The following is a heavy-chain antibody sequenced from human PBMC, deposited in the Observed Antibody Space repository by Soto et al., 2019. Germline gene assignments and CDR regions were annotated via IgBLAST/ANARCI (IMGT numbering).Heavy chain of an antibody. D-gene: IGHD1-1*01. CDR3: VRDTGRSXXSVRFDA. CDR2: INPDSGIT. V-gene: IGHV1-2*02. J-gene: IGHJ4*02. CDR1: GYTFTASY. Sequence: GASVKVSCKASGYTFTASYIHWLRQAPGQGLEWMGWINPDSGITNYARKFQGRVTLTGDTSISTAYMELNTLKSDDSALYYCVRDTGRSXXSVRFDAWGQGTLVTVSS.